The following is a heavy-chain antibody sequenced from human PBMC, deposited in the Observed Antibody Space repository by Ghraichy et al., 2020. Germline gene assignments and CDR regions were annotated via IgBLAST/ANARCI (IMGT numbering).Heavy chain of an antibody. V-gene: IGHV5-51*01. CDR3: ARNPGREGRVEGDWFDP. CDR2: IYPGDSDT. CDR1: GYSFTSYW. Sequence: GESLNISCKGSGYSFTSYWIGWVRQMPGKGLEWMGIIYPGDSDTRYSPSFQGQVTISADKSISTAYLQWSSLKASDTAMYYCARNPGREGRVEGDWFDPWGQGTLVTVSS. D-gene: IGHD1-26*01. J-gene: IGHJ5*02.